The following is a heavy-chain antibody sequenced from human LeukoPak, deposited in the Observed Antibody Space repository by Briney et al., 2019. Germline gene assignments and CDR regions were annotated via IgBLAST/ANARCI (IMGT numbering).Heavy chain of an antibody. CDR2: INHRGST. CDR1: GGSFSGYH. D-gene: IGHD3-10*01. J-gene: IGHJ5*02. V-gene: IGHV4-34*01. CDR3: ARRGGTMVRGAPWLYNWFDP. Sequence: SETLSLTCAVYGGSFSGYHWCWIRQPPGEGVEGMGEINHRGSTNYNPSLKSRVTMSVDTSKNQFSLKLSSVTAADTAVYYCARRGGTMVRGAPWLYNWFDPWGQGTLVTVSS.